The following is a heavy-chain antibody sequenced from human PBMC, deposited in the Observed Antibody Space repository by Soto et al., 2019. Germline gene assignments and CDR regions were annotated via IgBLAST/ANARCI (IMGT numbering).Heavy chain of an antibody. V-gene: IGHV4-34*01. J-gene: IGHJ5*02. CDR3: ASQLYSSSSVNWFAP. D-gene: IGHD6-6*01. Sequence: SETLSLTCGFSGSLPVGSLSTDFWTWIRQPPGKGLEWIGEINHSGSPNYSPSLRGRVTISLDTSKNQFSLKLSSVTAADTAVYYCASQLYSSSSVNWFAPWGQGTLVTVSS. CDR1: GSLPVGSLSTDF. CDR2: INHSGSP.